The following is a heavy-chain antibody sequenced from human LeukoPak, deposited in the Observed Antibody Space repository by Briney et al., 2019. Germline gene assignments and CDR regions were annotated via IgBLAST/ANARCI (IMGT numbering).Heavy chain of an antibody. Sequence: SETLSLTCAVSGGSISSGGYSWSWIRQPPGKGLEWIGYIYHSGSTYYNPSLKSRVTISVDRSKNQFSLKLSSVTAADTAVYYCARSIAAGVGWFDPWGQGTLVTVSS. D-gene: IGHD6-6*01. CDR2: IYHSGST. CDR3: ARSIAAGVGWFDP. V-gene: IGHV4-30-2*02. J-gene: IGHJ5*02. CDR1: GGSISSGGYS.